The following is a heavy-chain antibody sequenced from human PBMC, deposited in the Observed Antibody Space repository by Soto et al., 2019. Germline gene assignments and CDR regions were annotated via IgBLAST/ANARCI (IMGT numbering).Heavy chain of an antibody. V-gene: IGHV1-69*13. CDR2: IIPIFGTA. CDR3: ASQDWNERGFDY. CDR1: GGTFSSYA. D-gene: IGHD1-1*01. J-gene: IGHJ4*02. Sequence: SVKVSCKASGGTFSSYAISWVRQAPGQGLEWMGGIIPIFGTANYAQKFQGRVTITADESTSTAYMELSSLRSEDTAVYYCASQDWNERGFDYWGQGTLVTVSS.